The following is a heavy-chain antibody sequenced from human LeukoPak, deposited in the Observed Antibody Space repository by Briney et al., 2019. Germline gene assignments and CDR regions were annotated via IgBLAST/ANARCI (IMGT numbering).Heavy chain of an antibody. D-gene: IGHD6-19*01. V-gene: IGHV4-34*01. J-gene: IGHJ6*02. CDR2: INHSGST. Sequence: PSETLSLTCAVYGGSFSGYYWSWIRQPPGKGLEWIGEINHSGSTNYNPSLKSRVTISVDTSKNQFSLKLSSVTAADTAVYYCARGHGQWLNTQVDYYYYYGMDVWGQGTTVTVSS. CDR1: GGSFSGYY. CDR3: ARGHGQWLNTQVDYYYYYGMDV.